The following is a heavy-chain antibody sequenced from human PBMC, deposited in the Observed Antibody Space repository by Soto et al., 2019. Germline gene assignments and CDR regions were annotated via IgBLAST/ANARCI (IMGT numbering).Heavy chain of an antibody. CDR3: ARGGNYYDSSGLYYYYYGMDV. CDR1: GYTFTSYG. CDR2: ISAYNGNT. J-gene: IGHJ6*02. Sequence: ASVKVSCTASGYTFTSYGISWVRHAPGQGLEWMGWISAYNGNTNYAQKLQGRVTMTTDTSTSTAYMELRSLRSDDTAVYYCARGGNYYDSSGLYYYYYGMDVWGQGTTVNVSS. V-gene: IGHV1-18*01. D-gene: IGHD3-22*01.